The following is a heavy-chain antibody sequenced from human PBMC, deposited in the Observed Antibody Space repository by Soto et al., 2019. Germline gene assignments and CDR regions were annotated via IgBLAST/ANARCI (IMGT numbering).Heavy chain of an antibody. CDR2: MFYSGSGGI. CDR3: ARAFYDSSAAGVAFDL. CDR1: GASVSSGSYY. D-gene: IGHD3-16*01. J-gene: IGHJ3*01. Sequence: QVQLQESGPGLVKPSETLSLSCTVSGASVSSGSYYWSWIRQPPGQGLEWLAHMFYSGSGGIKTNPSLKSRVSISVVTSTNHISLRLTSVTAADTAVYYCARAFYDSSAAGVAFDLWGPGTMVTVSS. V-gene: IGHV4-61*03.